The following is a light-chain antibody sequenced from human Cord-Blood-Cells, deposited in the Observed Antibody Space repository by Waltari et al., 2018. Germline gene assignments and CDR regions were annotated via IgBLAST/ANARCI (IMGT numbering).Light chain of an antibody. J-gene: IGLJ2*01. V-gene: IGLV2-14*01. CDR3: SSYTSSSTLVV. CDR2: DVS. CDR1: SSVVGGYHY. Sequence: QSALTQPASVSGSPGQSSTISCTGTSSVVGGYHYVSWYQQHPGKAPKLMIYDVSNRPSGVSNRFSGSKSGNTASLTISGLQAEDEADYYCSSYTSSSTLVVFGGGTKLTVL.